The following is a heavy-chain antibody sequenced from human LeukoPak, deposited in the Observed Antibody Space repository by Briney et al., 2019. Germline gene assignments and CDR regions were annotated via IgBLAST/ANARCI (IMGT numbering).Heavy chain of an antibody. Sequence: ASVKVSCKASGYTFTSYGISWVRQAPGQGLEWMGWISAYNGNTNYAQKLQGRVTMTTDTSTSTAYMELRSLRSDDTAVYYCARGHRPKAAAGSGYFQHWGQGTLVTVSS. CDR1: GYTFTSYG. CDR3: ARGHRPKAAAGSGYFQH. J-gene: IGHJ1*01. D-gene: IGHD6-13*01. V-gene: IGHV1-18*01. CDR2: ISAYNGNT.